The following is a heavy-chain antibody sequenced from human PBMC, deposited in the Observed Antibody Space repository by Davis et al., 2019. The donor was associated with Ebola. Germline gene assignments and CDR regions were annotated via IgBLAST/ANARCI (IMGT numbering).Heavy chain of an antibody. CDR1: GGSFSGYY. CDR3: AASVGALSH. Sequence: MPSETLSLTCAVYGGSFSGYYWSWTRQPPGKGLEWIGEINHSGSTNYNPSLKTRVTISVDTSKNQFSLKLSSVIAADTAVYYCAASVGALSHWGQGTLVTVSS. D-gene: IGHD1-26*01. V-gene: IGHV4-34*01. CDR2: INHSGST. J-gene: IGHJ4*02.